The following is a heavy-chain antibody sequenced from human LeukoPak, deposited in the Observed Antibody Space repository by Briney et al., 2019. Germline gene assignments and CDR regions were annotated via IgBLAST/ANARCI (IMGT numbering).Heavy chain of an antibody. CDR2: ISGTGGST. CDR3: AKDPIAATDWFDP. J-gene: IGHJ5*02. D-gene: IGHD2-15*01. CDR1: GFTFRSYA. V-gene: IGHV3-23*01. Sequence: GGSLRLSCAASGFTFRSYAMSWVRQAPGKGLEWVSAISGTGGSTYYADSVKGRFTISRDNSKNTLYVQMNSLRVEDTAVYYCAKDPIAATDWFDPWGQGTLVTVSS.